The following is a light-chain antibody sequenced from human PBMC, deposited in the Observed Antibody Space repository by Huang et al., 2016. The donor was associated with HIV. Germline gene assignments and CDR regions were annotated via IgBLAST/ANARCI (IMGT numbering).Light chain of an antibody. CDR2: QAS. V-gene: IGKV1-5*03. CDR1: QSICSW. J-gene: IGKJ4*01. CDR3: QQYNSYSSLT. Sequence: DIQMTQSPSTLSASVGDRVTITCRASQSICSWLAWYQQKPGKAPKLRIYQASSLESGVPSRFSGSGSGTEFTLTISSLQPDDFATYYCQQYNSYSSLTFGGGTKVEIK.